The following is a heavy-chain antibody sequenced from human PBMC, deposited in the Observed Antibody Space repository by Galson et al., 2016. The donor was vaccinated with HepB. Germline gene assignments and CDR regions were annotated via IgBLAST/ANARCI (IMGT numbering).Heavy chain of an antibody. Sequence: SLRLSCAASGFTFAGYAMSWVRQAPGKGLEWVSGISGSGANTYYADSVKGRFTISRDNSKNTLYLEMNSLSAADTAVYYCARAPMLRGVIMTTPFDYWGQGTLVTVSS. CDR3: ARAPMLRGVIMTTPFDY. V-gene: IGHV3-23*01. J-gene: IGHJ4*02. CDR1: GFTFAGYA. CDR2: ISGSGANT. D-gene: IGHD3-10*01.